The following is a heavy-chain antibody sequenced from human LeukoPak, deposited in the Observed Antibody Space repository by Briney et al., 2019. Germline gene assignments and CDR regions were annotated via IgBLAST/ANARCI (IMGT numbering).Heavy chain of an antibody. CDR3: ARDRDSGSYPLGP. Sequence: GGSLRLSCAASGFTFSTYAMNWVRQAPGKGLEWVSFISSSAATVYYADSVKGRFTISRDYAKNSLYLQMNSLRAEDTGVYYCARDRDSGSYPLGPWGQGTLVTVSS. CDR2: ISSSAATV. J-gene: IGHJ5*02. V-gene: IGHV3-48*03. CDR1: GFTFSTYA. D-gene: IGHD1-26*01.